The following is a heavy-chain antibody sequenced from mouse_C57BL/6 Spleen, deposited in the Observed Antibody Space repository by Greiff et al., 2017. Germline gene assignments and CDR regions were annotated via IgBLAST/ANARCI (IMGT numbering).Heavy chain of an antibody. CDR2: ISSGSSTL. CDR3: GRNDGYYYAMDY. J-gene: IGHJ4*01. D-gene: IGHD2-3*01. V-gene: IGHV5-17*01. Sequence: EVHLVESGGGLVKPGRSLKLSCAVSGFTFSDYAMHWVRQAPEKGLEWVAYISSGSSTLYYADTVKGRFTISRDNEKNTLFLKKTSLRSDDAAMYYCGRNDGYYYAMDYWGQGTSVTVSS. CDR1: GFTFSDYA.